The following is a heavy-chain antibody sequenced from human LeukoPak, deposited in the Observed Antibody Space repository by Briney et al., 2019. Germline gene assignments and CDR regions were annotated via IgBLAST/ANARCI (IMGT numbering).Heavy chain of an antibody. V-gene: IGHV3-23*01. CDR2: ISNSGGST. J-gene: IGHJ4*02. D-gene: IGHD6-13*01. CDR3: AKRAMGSSWSSFDY. CDR1: GFTFSNYG. Sequence: PGGSLRLSCAASGFTFSNYGMTWVRQAPGKGLEWVSFISNSGGSTYYADSVKGRFTISRDNSKNTLYIQMNSLRAEDTAVYYCAKRAMGSSWSSFDYWGQGTLVTVPS.